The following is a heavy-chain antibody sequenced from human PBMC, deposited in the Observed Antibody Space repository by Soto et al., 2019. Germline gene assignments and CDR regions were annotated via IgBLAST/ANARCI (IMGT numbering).Heavy chain of an antibody. D-gene: IGHD6-19*01. J-gene: IGHJ4*02. CDR1: GFTFNYAW. Sequence: GGSLRLSCAASGFTFNYAWMHWVRQAPGKGLEWVGRIKNKIDGGTADYAAPVKGRFTISRDDSKNTLYLQMNSLKTEDTAVYYCSSTYSSGGAFDFWGQGTPVTVSS. CDR3: SSTYSSGGAFDF. CDR2: IKNKIDGGTA. V-gene: IGHV3-15*07.